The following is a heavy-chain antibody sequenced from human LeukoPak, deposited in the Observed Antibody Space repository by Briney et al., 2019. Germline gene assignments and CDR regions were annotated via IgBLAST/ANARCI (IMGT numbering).Heavy chain of an antibody. CDR2: ISSSSSYI. J-gene: IGHJ4*02. D-gene: IGHD1-26*01. Sequence: GGSLRLSCAASGFTFSSYSMNWVRQAPGKGLEWVSSISSSSSYIYYADSVKGRFTISRDNAKNTLYLQMNSLRAEDTAVYYCAREVRVGATRYLFDYWGQGTLVTVSS. CDR1: GFTFSSYS. V-gene: IGHV3-21*01. CDR3: AREVRVGATRYLFDY.